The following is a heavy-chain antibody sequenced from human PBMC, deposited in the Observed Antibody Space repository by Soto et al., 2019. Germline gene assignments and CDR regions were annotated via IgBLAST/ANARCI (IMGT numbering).Heavy chain of an antibody. Sequence: EVQLVESGGGVVQPGGSLRLSCAASGFTVSTKYMSWVRQAPGKGLEWVSVIYSGGSTFYADSVSGRFTISRDNSKNTVNLQMNSLRAEDTAVYYCARDPWAADYWGQGTLVTVSS. D-gene: IGHD3-16*01. CDR1: GFTVSTKY. CDR2: IYSGGST. J-gene: IGHJ4*02. CDR3: ARDPWAADY. V-gene: IGHV3-66*01.